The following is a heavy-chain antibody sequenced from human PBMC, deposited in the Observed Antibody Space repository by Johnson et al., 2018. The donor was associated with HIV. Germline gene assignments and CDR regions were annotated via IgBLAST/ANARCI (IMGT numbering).Heavy chain of an antibody. CDR3: AKVGPANDVLGAGDAFDI. V-gene: IGHV3-7*01. D-gene: IGHD2-8*01. J-gene: IGHJ3*02. CDR2: IKQDGSEK. Sequence: VQLVESGGGVVQPGRSLRLSCAASGFTFSSYGMHWVRQAPGKGLEWVANIKQDGSEKYYVDSVKGRFTISRDNAKNSLYLQMNSLRAEDTAVYYCAKVGPANDVLGAGDAFDIWGQGTMVTVSS. CDR1: GFTFSSYG.